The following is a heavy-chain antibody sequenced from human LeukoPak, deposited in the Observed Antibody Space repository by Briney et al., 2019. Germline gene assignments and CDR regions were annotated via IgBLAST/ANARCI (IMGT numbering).Heavy chain of an antibody. Sequence: GGSLRLSCAASGFIVSSKYMSWVRQAPGKGLEWVSVIYSGGSTYYAASVEGRFTISRDNSKNTVYLRMNNLSVDDTAVYYCARAGPIDYWGQGILVTVSS. CDR1: GFIVSSKY. J-gene: IGHJ4*02. V-gene: IGHV3-53*01. CDR3: ARAGPIDY. CDR2: IYSGGST.